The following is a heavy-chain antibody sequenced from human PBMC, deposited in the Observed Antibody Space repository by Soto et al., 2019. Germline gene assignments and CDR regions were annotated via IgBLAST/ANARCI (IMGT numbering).Heavy chain of an antibody. J-gene: IGHJ5*02. CDR2: INHSGST. D-gene: IGHD3-10*01. Sequence: SETLSLTCAVYGGSFSGYYWSWIRQPPGKGLEWIGEINHSGSTNYNPSLKSRVTISVDTSKNQFSLKLSSVTAADTAVYYCARRLYYGSGSYYNTWFDPWGQGTLVTVSS. CDR3: ARRLYYGSGSYYNTWFDP. V-gene: IGHV4-34*01. CDR1: GGSFSGYY.